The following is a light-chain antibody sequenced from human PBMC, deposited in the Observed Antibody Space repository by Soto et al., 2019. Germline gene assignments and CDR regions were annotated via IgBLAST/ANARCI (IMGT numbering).Light chain of an antibody. J-gene: IGKJ5*01. CDR3: QQHNQWPIT. CDR1: QSAGNF. Sequence: EIVMTQSPATLSVSPGETASLSCRASQSAGNFLAWYQQKPGQAPRLLIYYITTRATGIPARFSGSGSGTEVTLTINSLQSEDSAVYYCQQHNQWPITFGQGTRLEIK. CDR2: YIT. V-gene: IGKV3D-15*01.